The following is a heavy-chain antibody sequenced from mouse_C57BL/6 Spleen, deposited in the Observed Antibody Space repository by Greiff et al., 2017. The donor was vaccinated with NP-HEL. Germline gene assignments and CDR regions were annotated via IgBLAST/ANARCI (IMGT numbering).Heavy chain of an antibody. D-gene: IGHD2-2*01. CDR1: GYTFTSYW. J-gene: IGHJ2*01. CDR3: ARLGDGYDGESDY. CDR2: IDPSDSET. V-gene: IGHV1-52*01. Sequence: QVQLQQSGAELVRPGSSVKLSCKASGYTFTSYWMHWVKQRPIQGLEWIGNIDPSDSETHYNQKFKDKATLTVDKSSSTAYMQLSSLTSEDSAVYYCARLGDGYDGESDYWGQGTTLTVSS.